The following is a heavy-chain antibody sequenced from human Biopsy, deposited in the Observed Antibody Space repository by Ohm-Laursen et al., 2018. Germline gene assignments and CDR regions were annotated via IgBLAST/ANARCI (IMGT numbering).Heavy chain of an antibody. J-gene: IGHJ5*02. CDR1: GGTFSASG. CDR3: ATVRGLVWFGELIA. V-gene: IGHV1-69*06. D-gene: IGHD3-10*01. CDR2: IIPIFQTT. Sequence: AASVKVSCKVIGGTFSASGISWVRLAPGHGLEFVGGIIPIFQTTHYAQSFQGRVTIVADKSTSTAYMELSSLRSDDTAIYYCATVRGLVWFGELIAWGQGTLVTVFS.